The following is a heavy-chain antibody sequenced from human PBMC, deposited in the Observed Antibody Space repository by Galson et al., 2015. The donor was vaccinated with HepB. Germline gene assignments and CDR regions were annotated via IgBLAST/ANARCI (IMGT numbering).Heavy chain of an antibody. CDR1: GFTFGDYA. D-gene: IGHD6-19*01. CDR2: IRSKAYGGTT. V-gene: IGHV3-49*04. CDR3: TSSFSSGWYSILEYFQH. J-gene: IGHJ1*01. Sequence: SLRLSCAASGFTFGDYAMSWVRQAPGKGLEWVGFIRSKAYGGTTEYAASVKGRFTISRDDSKSIAYLQMNSLKTEDTAVYYCTSSFSSGWYSILEYFQHWGQGTLVTVSS.